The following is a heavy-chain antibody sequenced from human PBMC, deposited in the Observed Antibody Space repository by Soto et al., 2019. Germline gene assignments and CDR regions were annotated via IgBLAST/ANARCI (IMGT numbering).Heavy chain of an antibody. V-gene: IGHV4-59*02. D-gene: IGHD3-10*01. J-gene: IGHJ3*02. CDR2: TYHSGST. CDR3: VTGSGSSTSDAFDI. CDR1: SGSVSSYY. Sequence: QVQLQGSGPGLVKPSETLSLTCTVFSGSVSSYYWTWIRQPPGKGLEWIGFTYHSGSTNYNPSLKSRVTMPVDTSKNQFSLKLNSVTAADTAVYYCVTGSGSSTSDAFDIWDRGTMVTVSS.